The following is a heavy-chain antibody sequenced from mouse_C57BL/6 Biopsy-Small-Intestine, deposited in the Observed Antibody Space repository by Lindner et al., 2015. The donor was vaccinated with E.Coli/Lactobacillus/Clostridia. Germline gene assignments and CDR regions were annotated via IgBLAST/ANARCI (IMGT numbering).Heavy chain of an antibody. CDR2: INPSTGGA. Sequence: VQLQESGPELVKSGTSVRISCKASGYSFTGNHMNWVKQSPEKSLEWIGEINPSTGGATYNQKFGAKVTLTIDKSSSTAYMQFSSLTSEDSAIYYCARNWDGGYFDYWGQGTTLTVSS. CDR1: GYSFTGNH. V-gene: IGHV1-42*01. J-gene: IGHJ2*01. D-gene: IGHD4-1*01. CDR3: ARNWDGGYFDY.